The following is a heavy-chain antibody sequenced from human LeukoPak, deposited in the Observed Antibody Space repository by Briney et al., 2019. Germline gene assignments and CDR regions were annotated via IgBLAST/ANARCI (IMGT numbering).Heavy chain of an antibody. CDR3: ARPTYYYDSSGYYYFDY. Sequence: ASVKVSCKASGYTFTGYYMHWVRQAPGQGLEWMGWINPNSGGTNYAQKFQGRVTMTRDTSISTAYMELSRLRSDDTAVYYCARPTYYYDSSGYYYFDYWGQETLVTVSS. V-gene: IGHV1-2*02. D-gene: IGHD3-22*01. J-gene: IGHJ4*02. CDR1: GYTFTGYY. CDR2: INPNSGGT.